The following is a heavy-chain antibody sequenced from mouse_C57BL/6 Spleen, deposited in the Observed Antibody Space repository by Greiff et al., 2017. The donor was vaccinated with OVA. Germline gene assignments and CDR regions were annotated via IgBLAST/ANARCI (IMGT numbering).Heavy chain of an antibody. V-gene: IGHV1-76*01. CDR1: GYTFTDYY. J-gene: IGHJ4*01. CDR3: ARGVLRSNYYAMDY. CDR2: IYPGSGNT. D-gene: IGHD1-1*01. Sequence: QVQLQQSGAELVRPGASVKLSCKASGYTFTDYYINWVKQRPGQGLEWIARIYPGSGNTYYNEKFKGKATLTAEKSSSTAYMQLSSLTSEDSAVYFCARGVLRSNYYAMDYWGQGTSVTVSS.